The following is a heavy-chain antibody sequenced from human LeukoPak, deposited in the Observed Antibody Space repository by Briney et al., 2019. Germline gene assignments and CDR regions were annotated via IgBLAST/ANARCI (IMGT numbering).Heavy chain of an antibody. J-gene: IGHJ4*02. V-gene: IGHV3-11*04. CDR2: ISRSAGTI. CDR3: AADWAYYFDY. Sequence: PGGSLRLSCAASGFTFSDYYMSWIRQAPGKGLEWVSYISRSAGTIYYADSVKGRFTISRDNAKNSLYLQMNSLRAEDTAVYYCAADWAYYFDYWGQGTLVTVSS. CDR1: GFTFSDYY. D-gene: IGHD2-21*01.